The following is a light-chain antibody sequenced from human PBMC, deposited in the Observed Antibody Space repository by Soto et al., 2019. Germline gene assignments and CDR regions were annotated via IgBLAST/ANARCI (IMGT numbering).Light chain of an antibody. CDR1: QGISSY. Sequence: AIRMTQSPSSFSASTGDRVTITCRASQGISSYLAWYQQKPGKAPKLLIYAASTLQSGVPSRFSGSGSGTDFTLTISSLQPEDYATYYCQQNYSTPPLTFGGGTKVDIK. CDR3: QQNYSTPPLT. CDR2: AAS. V-gene: IGKV1-8*01. J-gene: IGKJ4*01.